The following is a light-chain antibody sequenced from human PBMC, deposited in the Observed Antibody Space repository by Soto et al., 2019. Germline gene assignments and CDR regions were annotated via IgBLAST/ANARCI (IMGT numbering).Light chain of an antibody. Sequence: VLTQSPGTLSLSPGDSATLSCRASQSVSSSYLAWYQQKPGQAPRLIIYGSYNRPSGIPDRFSGGGSRTDFTLTISRLEPEDFAVYYCHQYGSSPPWTCGQGTKVDIK. CDR3: HQYGSSPPWT. CDR2: GSY. V-gene: IGKV3-20*01. CDR1: QSVSSSY. J-gene: IGKJ1*01.